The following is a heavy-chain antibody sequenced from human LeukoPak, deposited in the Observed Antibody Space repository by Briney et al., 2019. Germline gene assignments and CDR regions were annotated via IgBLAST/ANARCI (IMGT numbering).Heavy chain of an antibody. D-gene: IGHD2-2*01. J-gene: IGHJ6*03. Sequence: GASVKVSCKASGYTFTSYDINWVRQASGQGLEWMGSMNPNSGNTGYAQKFQGRVTMTRNTSISTAYMELSSLRSEDTAVYYCARWGNIVVVPAAPIYYYYYMDVWGKGTTVTISS. CDR3: ARWGNIVVVPAAPIYYYYYMDV. V-gene: IGHV1-8*01. CDR1: GYTFTSYD. CDR2: MNPNSGNT.